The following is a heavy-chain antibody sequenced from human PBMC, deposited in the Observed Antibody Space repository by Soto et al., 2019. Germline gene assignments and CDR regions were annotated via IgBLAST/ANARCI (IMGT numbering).Heavy chain of an antibody. CDR3: ARVRGWYDPFDS. J-gene: IGHJ4*02. CDR2: INHSGST. Sequence: QVQLQQWGAGLLMPSETLSLTCAVYGGSFSGYYWSWIRQPPGKGLEWIGEINHSGSTNYNPSLKSRVTISVDTSKNQLSLKLSSVTAAATAVYSCARVRGWYDPFDSWGQGTLVTVSS. CDR1: GGSFSGYY. D-gene: IGHD6-19*01. V-gene: IGHV4-34*01.